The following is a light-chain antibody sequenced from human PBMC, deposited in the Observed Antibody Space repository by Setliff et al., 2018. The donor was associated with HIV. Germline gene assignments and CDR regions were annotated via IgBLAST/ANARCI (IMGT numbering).Light chain of an antibody. J-gene: IGLJ1*01. Sequence: QSALTQPRSVSRSPGQSVTISCTGTSSDVGGYNYVHWYQQLPGTAPKLLIYVNNNRPSGVPARFSGSKSGTSASLAITGLQAEDEADYYCKSYDSSLSGYVFGTGTKVTVL. V-gene: IGLV1-40*01. CDR2: VNN. CDR3: KSYDSSLSGYV. CDR1: SSDVGGYNY.